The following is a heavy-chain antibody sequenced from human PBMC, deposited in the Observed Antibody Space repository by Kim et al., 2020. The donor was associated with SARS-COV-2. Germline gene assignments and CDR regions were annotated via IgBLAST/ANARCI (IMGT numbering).Heavy chain of an antibody. CDR1: GFTFSSYS. V-gene: IGHV3-48*04. D-gene: IGHD3-9*01. J-gene: IGHJ4*02. CDR2: ISGSSDTI. CDR3: ARATGTTLWQGY. Sequence: GGSLRLSCAASGFTFSSYSMNWVRQAPGKGLEWISYISGSSDTIYYADSVKDRFTISRDNAKNSLFLQVNSLRAVDTAVYYCARATGTTLWQGYWGLGTLLTVSS.